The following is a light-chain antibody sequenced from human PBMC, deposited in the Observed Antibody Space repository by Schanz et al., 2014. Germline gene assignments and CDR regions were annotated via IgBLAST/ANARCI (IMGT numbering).Light chain of an antibody. J-gene: IGLJ3*02. V-gene: IGLV2-14*02. CDR3: SSYTSTNTWV. CDR2: EAS. Sequence: QSALTQPASVSGSPGQSITISCTGTSSDIGSYNLVSWYRQHPGKAPKLIIYEASKRPSGVSNRFSGSKSVNTASLTISGLQADDEADYYCSSYTSTNTWVFGGGTKLTVL. CDR1: SSDIGSYNL.